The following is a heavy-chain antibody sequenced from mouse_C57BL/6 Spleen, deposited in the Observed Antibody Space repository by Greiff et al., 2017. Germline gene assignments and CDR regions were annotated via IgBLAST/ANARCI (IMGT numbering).Heavy chain of an antibody. Sequence: EVKLMESEGGLVQPGSSMKLSCTASGFTFSDYYMAWVRQVPEKGLEWVANINYDGSSTYYLDSLKSRFIISRDNAKNILYLQMSSLKSEDTATYYCARVAHWYFDYWGQGTTLTVSS. CDR1: GFTFSDYY. CDR3: ARVAHWYFDY. CDR2: INYDGSST. V-gene: IGHV5-16*01. J-gene: IGHJ2*01. D-gene: IGHD4-1*01.